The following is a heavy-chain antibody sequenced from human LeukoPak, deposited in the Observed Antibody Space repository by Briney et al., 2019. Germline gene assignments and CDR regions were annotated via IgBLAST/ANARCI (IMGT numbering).Heavy chain of an antibody. CDR2: ISDDGSDK. J-gene: IGHJ4*02. CDR1: GFIFSTYA. Sequence: GGSLRLSCAASGFIFSTYAMHWVRQAPGKGLEWVAVISDDGSDKFHADSVKARFTISRDNSESTVYLQMSSLRAEDTAVYYCARERFSEITYVEHWGQGSLVTVSS. V-gene: IGHV3-30-3*01. CDR3: ARERFSEITYVEH. D-gene: IGHD1-20*01.